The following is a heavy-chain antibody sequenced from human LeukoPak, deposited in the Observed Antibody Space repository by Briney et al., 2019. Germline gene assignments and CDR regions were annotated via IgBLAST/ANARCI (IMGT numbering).Heavy chain of an antibody. CDR2: ISSNGGTT. D-gene: IGHD3-10*01. J-gene: IGHJ4*02. CDR3: AKDVVRGVMWYFDY. V-gene: IGHV3-64D*09. Sequence: PGGSLRLSCSASGFTFSSYAMHWVRQAPGKGLEYVSAISSNGGTTYYADAVKGRFTISRDNSKNTLYLQMSSLRAEDTAVYYCAKDVVRGVMWYFDYWGQGTLVTVSS. CDR1: GFTFSSYA.